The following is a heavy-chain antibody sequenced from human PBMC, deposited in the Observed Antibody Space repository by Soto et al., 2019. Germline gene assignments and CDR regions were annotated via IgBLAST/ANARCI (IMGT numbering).Heavy chain of an antibody. CDR3: AREKDELPTH. CDR1: GATFSTHT. J-gene: IGHJ1*01. Sequence: QVQLVQSGAEVKKPGSSVKVSCRASGATFSTHTIIWVRQAPGQGLEWVGRIIPMLGIANYAQKFQGRVTVTADKYTSTAYSERSSLTSEDAAIYYCAREKDELPTHWGQGTLVTVSS. CDR2: IIPMLGIA. D-gene: IGHD2-15*01. V-gene: IGHV1-69*02.